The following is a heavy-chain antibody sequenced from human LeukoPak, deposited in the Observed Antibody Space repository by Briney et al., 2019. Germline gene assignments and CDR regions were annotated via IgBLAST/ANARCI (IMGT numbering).Heavy chain of an antibody. CDR1: GGSISSFY. V-gene: IGHV4-4*07. Sequence: SETLSLTCTVSGGSISSFYWSWIRQPAGKGLEWIGRIYPSGSTNYNPSLKSRVTISVDTSKNQFSLKLSSVTAADTAVYYCARVRGNRRPREDFYDSSGRGGYFDYWGQGTLVTGSS. D-gene: IGHD3-22*01. CDR2: IYPSGST. CDR3: ARVRGNRRPREDFYDSSGRGGYFDY. J-gene: IGHJ4*02.